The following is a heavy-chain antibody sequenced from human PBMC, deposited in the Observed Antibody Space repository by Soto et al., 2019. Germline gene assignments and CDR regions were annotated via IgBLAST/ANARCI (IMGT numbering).Heavy chain of an antibody. Sequence: EVQLVESGGGLVQPGRSLRLSCAASGFTFDDYAMHWVRQAPGKGLEWVSGISWNSGSIGYADSVKGRFTISRDNAKNSLYLQMNSLRAEDTALYYCAKDLSPYIAARHNWFVPWGQGTLVTVSS. V-gene: IGHV3-9*01. D-gene: IGHD6-6*01. J-gene: IGHJ5*02. CDR1: GFTFDDYA. CDR2: ISWNSGSI. CDR3: AKDLSPYIAARHNWFVP.